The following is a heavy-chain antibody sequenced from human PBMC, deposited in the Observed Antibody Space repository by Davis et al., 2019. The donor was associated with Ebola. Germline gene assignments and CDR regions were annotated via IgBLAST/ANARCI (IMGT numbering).Heavy chain of an antibody. Sequence: PGGSLRLSCAASGFTFSSYWMSWVRQAPGKGLEWVSVIYSGGSTYYADSVKGRFTISRDNSKNTLYLQMNSLRAEDTAVYYCARVVSNSWFIDYWGQGTLVTVSS. V-gene: IGHV3-53*01. J-gene: IGHJ4*02. CDR2: IYSGGST. CDR1: GFTFSSYW. D-gene: IGHD6-13*01. CDR3: ARVVSNSWFIDY.